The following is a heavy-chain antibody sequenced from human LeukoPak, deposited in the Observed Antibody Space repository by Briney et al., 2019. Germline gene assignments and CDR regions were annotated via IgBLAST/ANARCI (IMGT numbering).Heavy chain of an antibody. V-gene: IGHV5-51*01. Sequence: GASMKISCKASGYTFTHYWIGWLRQMPGKGLEGMRSIYPSDSDTKYNPSFQGQVTISADKSITTAYLQWSSLKASDSAMYYCARRVPTSATRVFDYWGQGTLVTVSS. CDR2: IYPSDSDT. CDR3: ARRVPTSATRVFDY. CDR1: GYTFTHYW. D-gene: IGHD2-15*01. J-gene: IGHJ4*02.